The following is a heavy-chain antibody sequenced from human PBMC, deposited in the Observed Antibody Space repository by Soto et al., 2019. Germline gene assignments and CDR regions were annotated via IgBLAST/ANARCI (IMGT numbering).Heavy chain of an antibody. CDR2: LYWDDDN. Sequence: QITLKESGPTLVKPTQTLTLTCTFSGFSLTSSAVGVGWIRQPPGKAPEWLALLYWDDDNQYSPSLRNRLTLTKDTSNNQVVLTMTNMAPVDTATYYCAHGSGWLFDYWGQGTLVTVSS. V-gene: IGHV2-5*02. CDR3: AHGSGWLFDY. D-gene: IGHD6-19*01. CDR1: GFSLTSSAVG. J-gene: IGHJ4*02.